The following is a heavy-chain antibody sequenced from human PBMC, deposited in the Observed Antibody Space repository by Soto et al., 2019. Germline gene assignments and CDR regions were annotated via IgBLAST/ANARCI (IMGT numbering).Heavy chain of an antibody. D-gene: IGHD5-12*01. V-gene: IGHV3-73*01. CDR3: TASGSDAFVEY. J-gene: IGHJ4*02. CDR2: IRSKTNSYAT. CDR1: GFTFSGSA. Sequence: GSLRLSCSASGFTFSGSAMHLVRQASGKGLEWVGRIRSKTNSYATAYAASVKGRFTISRDDSKNTAYLQMNSLKTEDTAVYYCTASGSDAFVEYWGQGTLVTVSS.